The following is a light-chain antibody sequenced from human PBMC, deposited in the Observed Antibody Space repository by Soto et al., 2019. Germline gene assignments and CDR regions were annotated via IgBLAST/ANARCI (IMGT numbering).Light chain of an antibody. CDR1: QSVSSY. J-gene: IGKJ1*01. CDR2: DAS. Sequence: EIVLTQSPATLSLSPGERATLSCRASQSVSSYLAWYQQKPGQAPRLLIYDASNRATGIPARFSGSGSGTDFTLTISSLEPEDFAVYYCQQYYIWPPWTFGQGTKVDIK. V-gene: IGKV3-11*01. CDR3: QQYYIWPPWT.